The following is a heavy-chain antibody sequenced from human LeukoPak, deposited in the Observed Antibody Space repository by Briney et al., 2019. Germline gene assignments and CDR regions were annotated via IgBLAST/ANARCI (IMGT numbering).Heavy chain of an antibody. CDR1: GFTFSSSG. D-gene: IGHD5-18*01. CDR2: IRYGGSHK. Sequence: GGSLRLSCVASGFTFSSSGMHWVRQAPGKGLEWVAFIRYGGSHKYYTDSVKGRFTISRDNSKNTLFLQMNSLRAEDTAVYYCAKEASRGSSFAYTPIEKPYYLDYWGQGTLVTVSS. J-gene: IGHJ4*02. CDR3: AKEASRGSSFAYTPIEKPYYLDY. V-gene: IGHV3-30*02.